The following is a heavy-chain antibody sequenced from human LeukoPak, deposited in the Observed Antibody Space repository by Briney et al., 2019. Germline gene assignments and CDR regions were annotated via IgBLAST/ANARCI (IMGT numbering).Heavy chain of an antibody. CDR3: ARLRAAHYGSGSYYSPGDY. D-gene: IGHD3-10*01. CDR1: GYSFTRYW. V-gene: IGHV5-51*01. J-gene: IGHJ4*02. CDR2: IYPGDSDT. Sequence: GESLKISCEGSGYSFTRYWIAWVRQMPGKGLEWMGIIYPGDSDTRYSPSFQGQVTISADKSISTAYLQWSSLKASDTAMYYCARLRAAHYGSGSYYSPGDYWGQGTLVTVSS.